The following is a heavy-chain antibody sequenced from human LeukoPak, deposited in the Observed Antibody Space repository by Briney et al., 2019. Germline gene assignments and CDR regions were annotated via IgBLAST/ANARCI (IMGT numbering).Heavy chain of an antibody. J-gene: IGHJ3*02. D-gene: IGHD6-13*01. CDR2: IKQDGSEK. CDR1: GFTFSNFA. V-gene: IGHV3-7*01. Sequence: GGSLRLSCAASGFTFSNFALSWVRQAPGKGLEWVANIKQDGSEKYYVDSVKGRFTISRDNAKNSLYLQMNSLRAEDTAVYYCARDGWYSSSWLEGAFDIWGQGTMVTVSS. CDR3: ARDGWYSSSWLEGAFDI.